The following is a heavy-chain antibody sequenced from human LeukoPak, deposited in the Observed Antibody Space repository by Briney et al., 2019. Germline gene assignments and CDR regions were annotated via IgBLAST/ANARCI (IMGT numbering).Heavy chain of an antibody. CDR3: ARDAYSSEIDY. V-gene: IGHV4-38-2*02. J-gene: IGHJ4*02. Sequence: SETLSLTCTVSGYSISSGYYWGWIRQPPGKGLEWIGSIYHSGSTYYNPSLKSRVTISVDTSKNQFSLKLSSMTAADTAVYYCARDAYSSEIDYWGQGTLVTVSS. CDR1: GYSISSGYY. D-gene: IGHD6-25*01. CDR2: IYHSGST.